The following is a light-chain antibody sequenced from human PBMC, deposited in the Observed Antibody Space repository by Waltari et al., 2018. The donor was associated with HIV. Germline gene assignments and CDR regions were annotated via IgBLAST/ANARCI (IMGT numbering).Light chain of an antibody. Sequence: QSALTQPPSASGSPGQSVTISCTGTSSDGGGSNFVSWYQQHPGKAPKLIIYEVTKRPSGVPDRFSGSKSGNTASLTVSGLQTEDEADYYCTSYAGSNNLYVFGTGTKVTVL. CDR1: SSDGGGSNF. CDR3: TSYAGSNNLYV. CDR2: EVT. J-gene: IGLJ1*01. V-gene: IGLV2-8*01.